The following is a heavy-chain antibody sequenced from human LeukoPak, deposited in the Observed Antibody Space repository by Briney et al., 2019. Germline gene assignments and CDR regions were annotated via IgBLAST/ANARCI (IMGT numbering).Heavy chain of an antibody. J-gene: IGHJ2*01. CDR2: IYPGDSDT. D-gene: IGHD3-16*01. CDR1: GSNFINSW. V-gene: IGHV5-51*01. CDR3: ARYRGPYGNWYCDL. Sequence: GESLKISCEGSGSNFINSWIGWVRQMPGKGLEWMGIIYPGDSDTKYNPSFQGHVTISADNSINTAYLQLNSLKASDTGMYYCARYRGPYGNWYCDLWGRGTPVTVSP.